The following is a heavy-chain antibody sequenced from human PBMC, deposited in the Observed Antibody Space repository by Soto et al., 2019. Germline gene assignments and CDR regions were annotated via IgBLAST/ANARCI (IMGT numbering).Heavy chain of an antibody. CDR3: ARGKGMEENYYYYGMDI. V-gene: IGHV1-3*01. J-gene: IGHJ6*02. CDR1: GYTFSTYA. Sequence: QVQVVQSGAEVKKPGASVKVSCKASGYTFSTYAIHWVRQAPVQSLEWMGWLNGGTGQTRYSQRFQDRVTITRDTSASTAYMEVSSLRPEDTAVYYCARGKGMEENYYYYGMDIWGQGTTVTVSS. CDR2: LNGGTGQT. D-gene: IGHD1-1*01.